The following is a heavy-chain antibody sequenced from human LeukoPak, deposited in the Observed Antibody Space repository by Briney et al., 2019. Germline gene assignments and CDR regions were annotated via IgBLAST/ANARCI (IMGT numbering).Heavy chain of an antibody. CDR3: ARGGRITMITY. J-gene: IGHJ4*02. D-gene: IGHD3-22*01. Sequence: SETLSLTCTVSGGSISSYYRNWIRQPPGKGLEWIGYIYYSGSTNSSGSTNYNPSLKSRATIIVDTSKNQFSLKLTSVTAADTAVYYCARGGRITMITYWGQGTLVTVSS. V-gene: IGHV4-59*01. CDR2: IYYSGSTNSSGST. CDR1: GGSISSYY.